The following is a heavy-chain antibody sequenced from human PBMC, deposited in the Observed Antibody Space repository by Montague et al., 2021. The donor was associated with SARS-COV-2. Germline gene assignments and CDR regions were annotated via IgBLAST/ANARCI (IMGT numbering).Heavy chain of an antibody. Sequence: PALVKPTQTLTLTCTFSGFSLSTSGMCVSWIRQPPGKALEWLARIDWDDDKYYSTSLKTRLNISKDTSKNQVVLTMTNMDPVDTATYCCARMTVTTALDYWGQGTLVTVSS. CDR3: ARMTVTTALDY. CDR2: IDWDDDK. CDR1: GFSLSTSGMC. J-gene: IGHJ4*02. V-gene: IGHV2-70*11. D-gene: IGHD4-17*01.